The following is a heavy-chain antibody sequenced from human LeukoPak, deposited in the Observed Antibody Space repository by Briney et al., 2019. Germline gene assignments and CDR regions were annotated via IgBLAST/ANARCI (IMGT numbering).Heavy chain of an antibody. Sequence: SVKVSCKASGGTFSSYAISWLRQAPGQGLEWMGRIIPILGIANYAQKFQGRVTITADKSTSTAYMELSSLRSEDTAVYYCARDFYSSRKSRFLPHDAFDIWGQGTMVTVSS. V-gene: IGHV1-69*04. CDR2: IIPILGIA. D-gene: IGHD6-13*01. J-gene: IGHJ3*02. CDR1: GGTFSSYA. CDR3: ARDFYSSRKSRFLPHDAFDI.